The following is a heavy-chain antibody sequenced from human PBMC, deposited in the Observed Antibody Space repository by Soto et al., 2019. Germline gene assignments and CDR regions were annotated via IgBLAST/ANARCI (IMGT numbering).Heavy chain of an antibody. CDR3: ARTDAYNSSFFDS. CDR1: GGSVNSAY. CDR2: IYHTGRT. V-gene: IGHV4-30-4*08. Sequence: QVQLQEMGPGLVKPSQTLTITCTVSGGSVNSAYWSWIRQLPGKGLEWMGDIYHTGRTFYNPSVKGRVAISVDTSKPLFSLKMRSVTAAYTAVYYCARTDAYNSSFFDSWGQGTVVTVSS. D-gene: IGHD6-6*01. J-gene: IGHJ4*02.